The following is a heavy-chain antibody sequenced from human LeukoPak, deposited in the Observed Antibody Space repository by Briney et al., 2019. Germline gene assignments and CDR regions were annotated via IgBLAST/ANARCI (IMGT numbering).Heavy chain of an antibody. CDR3: AKVKDGGGSRFDY. J-gene: IGHJ4*02. CDR1: GYTFTSYY. V-gene: IGHV1-2*02. CDR2: ITPKNGGT. D-gene: IGHD2-21*01. Sequence: ASVKVSCKASGYTFTSYYMHWVRQAPGQGPEWLGWITPKNGGTNYAQKFQGRVTMTRDTSVTTAYMELSRLTSDDTSIYYCAKVKDGGGSRFDYWGQGTPVTVSS.